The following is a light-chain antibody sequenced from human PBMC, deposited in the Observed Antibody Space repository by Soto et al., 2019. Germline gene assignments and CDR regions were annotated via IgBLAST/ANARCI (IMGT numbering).Light chain of an antibody. CDR3: HQRQSWPRT. J-gene: IGKJ1*01. V-gene: IGKV1-33*01. CDR2: DAS. CDR1: QDISKC. Sequence: RVTITCQASQDISKCLNWYQQKAGEAPKLLIYDASNLETGVPSRFSGLGSGTDFTFTISDVQPEDFALYYCHQRQSWPRTFGQGTKV.